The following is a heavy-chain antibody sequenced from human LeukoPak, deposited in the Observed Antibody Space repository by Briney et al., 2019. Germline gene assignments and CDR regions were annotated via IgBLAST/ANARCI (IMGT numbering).Heavy chain of an antibody. D-gene: IGHD2-15*01. V-gene: IGHV1-69*13. Sequence: ASVKVSCKASGGTFSSYAISWVRQAPGQGLEWMGGIIPIFGTANYAQKFQGRVTITADESTSTAYMELSSLRSEDTAVYYCAAPRADIVVVVANEYFQHWGQGPLVTVSS. CDR1: GGTFSSYA. CDR3: AAPRADIVVVVANEYFQH. CDR2: IIPIFGTA. J-gene: IGHJ1*01.